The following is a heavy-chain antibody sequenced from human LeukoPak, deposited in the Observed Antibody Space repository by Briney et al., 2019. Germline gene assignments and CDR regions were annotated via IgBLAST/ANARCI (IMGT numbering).Heavy chain of an antibody. D-gene: IGHD6-19*01. CDR2: IIPILGIA. J-gene: IGHJ4*02. CDR1: GGTFSSYA. CDR3: ARVHQRLIYSSPLDY. V-gene: IGHV1-69*04. Sequence: ASVKVSCKASGGTFSSYAISWVRQAPGQGLEWMGRIIPILGIANYAQKFQGRVTITADKSTSTAYMELSSLRSEDTAVYYCARVHQRLIYSSPLDYWGQGTLVTVSS.